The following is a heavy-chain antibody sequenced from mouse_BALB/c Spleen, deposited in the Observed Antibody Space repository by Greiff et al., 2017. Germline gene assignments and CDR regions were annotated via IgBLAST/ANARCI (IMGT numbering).Heavy chain of an antibody. V-gene: IGHV5-6-3*01. CDR3: AIYYDYDAWFAY. Sequence: EVQRVESGGGLVQPGGSLKLSCAASGFTFSSYGMSWVRQTPDKRLELVATINSNGGSTYYPDSVKGRFTISRDNAKNTLYLQMSSLKSEDTAMYYCAIYYDYDAWFAYWGQGTLVTVSA. J-gene: IGHJ3*01. D-gene: IGHD2-4*01. CDR1: GFTFSSYG. CDR2: INSNGGST.